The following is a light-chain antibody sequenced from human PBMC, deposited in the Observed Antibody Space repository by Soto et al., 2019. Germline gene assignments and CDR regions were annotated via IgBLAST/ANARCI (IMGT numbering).Light chain of an antibody. J-gene: IGKJ4*01. Sequence: EIVLTHSPATLSLSPVEIATLSCRASQSVSSYLAWYQQKPGQAPRLLIYDASNRATGIPARFSGSGSGTDFTLTISSLEPEDFAVYYCQQRSNWPPLTLGGGTKVDIK. CDR3: QQRSNWPPLT. CDR2: DAS. V-gene: IGKV3-11*01. CDR1: QSVSSY.